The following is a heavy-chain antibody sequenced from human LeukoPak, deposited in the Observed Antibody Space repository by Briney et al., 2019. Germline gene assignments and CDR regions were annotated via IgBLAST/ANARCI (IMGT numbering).Heavy chain of an antibody. J-gene: IGHJ5*02. CDR1: GGSFSGYY. CDR2: ICSSGST. CDR3: ARGSYYSEVGWFDP. Sequence: SETLSLTCAVHGGSFSGYYWSWIRQPAGKGLEWIGRICSSGSTNYNPSLKSRVTMSVDMSKNHFSLKLSSVTAADTAVYYCARGSYYSEVGWFDPWGQGTLVTISS. D-gene: IGHD2-21*01. V-gene: IGHV4-59*10.